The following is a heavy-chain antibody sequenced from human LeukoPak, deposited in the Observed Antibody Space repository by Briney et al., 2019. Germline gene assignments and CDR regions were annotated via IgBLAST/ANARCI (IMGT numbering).Heavy chain of an antibody. CDR3: ARDHALWSNCFDY. CDR2: ISARNGNT. V-gene: IGHV1-18*01. Sequence: ASVKVSCKPSGYSFTDYGITWVRQAPGQGLEWMGWISARNGNTNFSQRLQGRVTMTTDTSTSTAYMELRGLTSDDTAVYYCARDHALWSNCFDYWGQGTLVTVSS. J-gene: IGHJ4*02. D-gene: IGHD2-21*01. CDR1: GYSFTDYG.